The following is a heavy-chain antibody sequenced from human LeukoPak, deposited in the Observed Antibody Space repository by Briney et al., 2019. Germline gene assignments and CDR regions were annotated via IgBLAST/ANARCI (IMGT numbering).Heavy chain of an antibody. V-gene: IGHV3-74*01. Sequence: GGSLRLSCAASGFTFSNYWMHWVRQAPGKGLVWVSRINSDGSSTTSAASVKGRFTISRDNAKNTLYLQMNSLRAEDTAVYYCAKGGATVIDYWGQGTLVTVSS. CDR3: AKGGATVIDY. CDR1: GFTFSNYW. CDR2: INSDGSST. J-gene: IGHJ4*02. D-gene: IGHD4-17*01.